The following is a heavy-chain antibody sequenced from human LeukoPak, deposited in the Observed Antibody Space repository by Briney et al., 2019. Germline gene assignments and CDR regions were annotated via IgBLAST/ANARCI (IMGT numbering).Heavy chain of an antibody. D-gene: IGHD3-22*01. Sequence: ASVKVSCKASGYSFTSYGISWVRQAAGQGHEWMGWISGYNGKTNYAQKFQGRVTMTTDTSTSTAYMDLRSLRSDDTAVYYCARWADYYDRSVYQYYFDYWGQGTLVTVSS. J-gene: IGHJ4*02. V-gene: IGHV1-18*01. CDR2: ISGYNGKT. CDR3: ARWADYYDRSVYQYYFDY. CDR1: GYSFTSYG.